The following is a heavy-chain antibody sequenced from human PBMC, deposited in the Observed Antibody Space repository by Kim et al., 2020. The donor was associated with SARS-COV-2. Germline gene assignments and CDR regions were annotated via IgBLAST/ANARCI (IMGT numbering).Heavy chain of an antibody. CDR1: GGSISSSSYY. D-gene: IGHD3-10*01. CDR3: ARERLLWFGELYYYYYYYGMDA. J-gene: IGHJ6*02. Sequence: SETLSLTCTVSGGSISSSSYYWGWIRQPPGKGLEWIGSIYYSGSTYYNPSLKSRFTISVDTSKNQFSLKLSSVTAADTAVYYCARERLLWFGELYYYYYYYGMDAWGQGTTVTVSS. V-gene: IGHV4-39*02. CDR2: IYYSGST.